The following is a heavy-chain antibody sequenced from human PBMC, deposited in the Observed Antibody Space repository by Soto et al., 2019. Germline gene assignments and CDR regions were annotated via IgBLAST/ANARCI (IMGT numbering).Heavy chain of an antibody. D-gene: IGHD6-19*01. Sequence: EVQVLESGGGLVQPGGSLRLSCAASGFTFSNYAIAWVRQAPGKGLEWVSGISGSGGTTYYADSVKGRFTISRDNSKDTLHLQMNSVRAEDTAVYYCAKTPRQWLVYFDYWGQGALVAVSS. CDR2: ISGSGGTT. V-gene: IGHV3-23*01. CDR3: AKTPRQWLVYFDY. J-gene: IGHJ4*02. CDR1: GFTFSNYA.